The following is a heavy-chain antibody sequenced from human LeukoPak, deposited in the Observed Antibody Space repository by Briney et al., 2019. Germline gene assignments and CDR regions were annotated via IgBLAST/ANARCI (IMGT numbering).Heavy chain of an antibody. CDR3: ARERRYDFWSGYFYFDY. CDR2: ISAYNGNT. V-gene: IGHV1-18*01. J-gene: IGHJ4*02. Sequence: GASVKVSCKASGYTFTSYGISWVRQAPGQGLEWTGWISAYNGNTNYAQKLQGRVTMTTDTSTSTAYMELRSLRSDDTAVYYCARERRYDFWSGYFYFDYWGQGTLVTVSS. D-gene: IGHD3-3*01. CDR1: GYTFTSYG.